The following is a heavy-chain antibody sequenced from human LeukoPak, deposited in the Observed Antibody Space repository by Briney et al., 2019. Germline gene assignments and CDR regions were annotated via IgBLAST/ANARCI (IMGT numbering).Heavy chain of an antibody. CDR3: ARQFLEWFSDAFDI. D-gene: IGHD3-3*01. Sequence: SETLSLTCTVSGGSISSSSYYWGWIRQPPGKGLEWTGSIYYSGSTYYNPSLKSRVTISVDTSKNQFSLKLSSVTAADTAVYYCARQFLEWFSDAFDIWGQGTMVTVSS. J-gene: IGHJ3*02. CDR1: GGSISSSSYY. CDR2: IYYSGST. V-gene: IGHV4-39*01.